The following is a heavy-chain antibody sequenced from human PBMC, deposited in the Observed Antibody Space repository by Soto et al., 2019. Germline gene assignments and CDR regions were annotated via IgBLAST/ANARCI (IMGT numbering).Heavy chain of an antibody. J-gene: IGHJ5*02. CDR2: TYHSGNP. D-gene: IGHD3-22*01. CDR1: GDTISTGGYT. V-gene: IGHV4-30-2*01. Sequence: SETLSLTCDVSGDTISTGGYTWAWIRQPPGKALEWIGHTYHSGNPYYNPSLKSRVIISVDRSKNQFSLKVRSVTAADTAFYYCARVIGIVVVIDWFDPWGQGTLVTVSS. CDR3: ARVIGIVVVIDWFDP.